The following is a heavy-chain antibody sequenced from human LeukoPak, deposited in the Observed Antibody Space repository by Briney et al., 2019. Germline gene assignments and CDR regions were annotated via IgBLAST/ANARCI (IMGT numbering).Heavy chain of an antibody. J-gene: IGHJ4*02. CDR2: INAGNGNT. Sequence: GASVKVSCKASEYTFTSYDINWVRQATGQRLEWMGWINAGNGNTKYSQKFQGRVTITRDTSASTAYMELSSLRSEDTAVYYCASEPYYYGSGSYIYWGQGTLVTVSS. D-gene: IGHD3-10*01. CDR3: ASEPYYYGSGSYIY. CDR1: EYTFTSYD. V-gene: IGHV1-3*01.